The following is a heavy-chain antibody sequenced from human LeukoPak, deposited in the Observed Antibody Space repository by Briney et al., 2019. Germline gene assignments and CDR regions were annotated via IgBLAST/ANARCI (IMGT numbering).Heavy chain of an antibody. CDR1: GFTFSSYG. CDR3: ARPSYYGSGNYPCDY. CDR2: MSFDGSNT. D-gene: IGHD3-10*01. Sequence: PGGSLRLSCAASGFTFSSYGMHWVRQAPGKGLEWVAVMSFDGSNTHYADSVKGRFTVSRDNSKNTLYLQMTSLRADDTAVYYCARPSYYGSGNYPCDYWGQGTLVTVSS. J-gene: IGHJ4*02. V-gene: IGHV3-30*03.